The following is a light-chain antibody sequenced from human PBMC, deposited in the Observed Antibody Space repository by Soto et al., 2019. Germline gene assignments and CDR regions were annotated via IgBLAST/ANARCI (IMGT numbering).Light chain of an antibody. J-gene: IGLJ1*01. CDR1: SSDVGGYNY. Sequence: QSVLTQPRSVSGSPGQSVTISCTGTSSDVGGYNYVSWYQQHPGKAPKRMIYDVSKRPSGVPDRFSGSKSGNTASLTISWLQAEDEADYYFCSYAGSYTFVFGTGTKLTVL. CDR2: DVS. V-gene: IGLV2-11*01. CDR3: CSYAGSYTFV.